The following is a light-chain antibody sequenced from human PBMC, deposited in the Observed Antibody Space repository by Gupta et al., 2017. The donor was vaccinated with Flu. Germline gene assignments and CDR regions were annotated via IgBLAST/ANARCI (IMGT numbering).Light chain of an antibody. V-gene: IGKV1-39*01. CDR3: QQSHSTPYT. J-gene: IGKJ2*01. CDR1: QTISNY. Sequence: DIHMSQSPSSLSASVGDRVTITCRASQTISNYLTWYQQKPGKAPNLLIYGASSLQSGVPPRFSGSGSGTDFTLTISSLQPEDFATYYCQQSHSTPYTCGQGTRLEV. CDR2: GAS.